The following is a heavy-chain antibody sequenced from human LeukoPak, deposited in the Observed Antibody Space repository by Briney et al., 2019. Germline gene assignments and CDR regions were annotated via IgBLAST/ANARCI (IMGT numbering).Heavy chain of an antibody. V-gene: IGHV4-59*01. Sequence: SPSETLSLTCTISGISISNYYWSWIRQPPGKGLEWIGNIFYNGDTNYNPSLKSRGTISLDTSKNQFSLKLSSVTAADTAVYYCARVELGAYGGGKRWFDPWGQGTLVTVSS. D-gene: IGHD1-7*01. J-gene: IGHJ5*02. CDR1: GISISNYY. CDR3: ARVELGAYGGGKRWFDP. CDR2: IFYNGDT.